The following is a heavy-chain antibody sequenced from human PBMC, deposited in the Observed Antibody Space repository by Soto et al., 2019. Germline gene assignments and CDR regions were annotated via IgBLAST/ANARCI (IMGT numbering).Heavy chain of an antibody. CDR2: ISGSGGST. V-gene: IGHV3-23*01. D-gene: IGHD3-22*01. CDR3: AKDLGGYSSGSYDY. J-gene: IGHJ4*02. Sequence: GGSLRLSCAASGFTFSSYAMSWVRQAPGKGLEWVSAISGSGGSTYYADSVKGRFTISRDNSKNTLYLQMNSLRAEDTAVYYCAKDLGGYSSGSYDYWGQGTLVTVSS. CDR1: GFTFSSYA.